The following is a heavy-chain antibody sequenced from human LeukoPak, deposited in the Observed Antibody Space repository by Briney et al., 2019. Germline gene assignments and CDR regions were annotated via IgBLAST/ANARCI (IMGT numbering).Heavy chain of an antibody. Sequence: ASVKVSCKASGYTFTGYYMHWVRQAPGQGLEWMGWINPNSGGTNYAQKFQGRVTMTRDTSISTAYMELSRLRSDDTAVYYCARSRGYSRSFDYWGQGTLVTVSS. V-gene: IGHV1-2*02. CDR3: ARSRGYSRSFDY. CDR2: INPNSGGT. D-gene: IGHD5-18*01. CDR1: GYTFTGYY. J-gene: IGHJ4*02.